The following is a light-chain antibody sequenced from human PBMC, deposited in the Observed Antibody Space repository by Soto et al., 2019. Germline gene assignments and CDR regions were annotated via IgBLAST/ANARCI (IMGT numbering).Light chain of an antibody. CDR1: ASDVGAYNY. V-gene: IGLV2-14*01. Sequence: QSVVTQPASVSGSPGQSITISCTGTASDVGAYNYVSWYQHHPDKAPKLMIYEVRNRPSGVSNRFSGSKSVNTASLTISGLQPDDEADYYGGSYATTDTFLLGTGPNSTVL. CDR2: EVR. CDR3: GSYATTDTFL. J-gene: IGLJ1*01.